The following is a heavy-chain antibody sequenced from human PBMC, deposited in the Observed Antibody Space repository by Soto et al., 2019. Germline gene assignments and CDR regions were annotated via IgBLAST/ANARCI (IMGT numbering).Heavy chain of an antibody. D-gene: IGHD4-17*01. J-gene: IGHJ3*02. Sequence: SMRLSCAASGFTFDDYAMHWVRQAPGKGLEWVSGISWNSGSIGYADSVKGRFTISRDNAKNSLYLQMNSLRAEDTALYYCAKVTTVISIGAFDIWGQGTMVTVSS. CDR2: ISWNSGSI. CDR1: GFTFDDYA. V-gene: IGHV3-9*01. CDR3: AKVTTVISIGAFDI.